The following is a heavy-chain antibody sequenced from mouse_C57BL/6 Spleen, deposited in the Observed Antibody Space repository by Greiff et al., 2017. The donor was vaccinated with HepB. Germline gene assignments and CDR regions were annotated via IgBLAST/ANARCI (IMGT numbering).Heavy chain of an antibody. V-gene: IGHV5-17*01. CDR2: ISSGSSTI. Sequence: EVKLMESGGGLVKPGGSLKLSCAASGFTSSDYGMHWVRQAPEKGLEWVAYISSGSSTIYYADTVKGRFTISRDNAKNTLFLQMTSLRSEDTAMYYCAREGYSNLFAYWGQGTLVTVSA. CDR3: AREGYSNLFAY. D-gene: IGHD2-5*01. CDR1: GFTSSDYG. J-gene: IGHJ3*01.